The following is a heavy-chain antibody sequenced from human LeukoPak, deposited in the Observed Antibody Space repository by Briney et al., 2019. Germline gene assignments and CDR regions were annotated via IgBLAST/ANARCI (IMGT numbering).Heavy chain of an antibody. V-gene: IGHV4-34*01. CDR2: VNHRGDT. CDR1: GGSFSSYY. Sequence: SETLSLTCAVYGGSFSSYYWSWIRQSPGKGLQWIAEVNHRGDTNYNPSVKGRVTISVDTSKNQFSLKVTSLTAADTAVYYCARGPTISETGYFDYWGQGTLVTVSS. J-gene: IGHJ4*03. D-gene: IGHD1-1*01. CDR3: ARGPTISETGYFDY.